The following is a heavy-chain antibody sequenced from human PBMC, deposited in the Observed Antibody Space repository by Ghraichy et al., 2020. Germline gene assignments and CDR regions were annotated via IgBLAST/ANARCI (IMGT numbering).Heavy chain of an antibody. D-gene: IGHD3-22*01. CDR1: GGSISSSSYY. CDR2: IYYSGST. Sequence: SETLSLTCTVSGGSISSSSYYWGWIRQPPGKGLEWIGSIYYSGSTYYNPSLKSRVTISVDTSKNQFSLKLSSVTAADTAVYYCARQPSISMTVAVILDAFDIWGQGTMVTVSS. J-gene: IGHJ3*02. V-gene: IGHV4-39*01. CDR3: ARQPSISMTVAVILDAFDI.